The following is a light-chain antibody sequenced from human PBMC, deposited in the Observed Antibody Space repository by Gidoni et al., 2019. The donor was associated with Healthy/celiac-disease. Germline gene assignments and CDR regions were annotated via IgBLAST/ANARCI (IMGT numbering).Light chain of an antibody. CDR1: QSISSY. Sequence: DIQMTQSPSSLSASVGDRVTITCRASQSISSYLNWYQQKPGKAPKLLIYAASSLQSGVPSRFSGSGSGTDFTLTISSLQPEDFATYYCQQSYSTLTXGTGTKVDIK. V-gene: IGKV1-39*01. CDR2: AAS. CDR3: QQSYSTLT. J-gene: IGKJ3*01.